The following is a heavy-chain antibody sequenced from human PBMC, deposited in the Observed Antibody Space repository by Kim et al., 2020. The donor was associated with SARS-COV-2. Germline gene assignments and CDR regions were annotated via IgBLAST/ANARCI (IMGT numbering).Heavy chain of an antibody. J-gene: IGHJ6*02. D-gene: IGHD3-22*01. CDR3: ARSGYYYDSSGYYYYYYGMDV. Sequence: GGSLRLSCAASGFTVSSNYMSWVRQAPGKGLEWVSVIYSGGSTYYADSVKGRFTISRHNSKNTLYLQMNSLRAEDTAVYYCARSGYYYDSSGYYYYYYGMDVWGQGTTVTVSS. CDR2: IYSGGST. CDR1: GFTVSSNY. V-gene: IGHV3-53*04.